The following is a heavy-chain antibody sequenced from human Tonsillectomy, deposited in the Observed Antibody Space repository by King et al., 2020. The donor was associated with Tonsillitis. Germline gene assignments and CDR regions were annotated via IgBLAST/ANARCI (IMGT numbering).Heavy chain of an antibody. CDR1: GYSFTTYW. J-gene: IGHJ5*02. CDR2: IDPSDSYT. Sequence: VQLVQSGAEVKKPGESLRISCKGSGYSFTTYWISWVRQMPGKGLEWMGRIDPSDSYTNYSPSFEGHVTISADKHISTAYLQWSSLKASNTAMYYFARHVPAYTHSWFDPWGQGTLVTVSS. CDR3: ARHVPAYTHSWFDP. V-gene: IGHV5-10-1*03. D-gene: IGHD4-11*01.